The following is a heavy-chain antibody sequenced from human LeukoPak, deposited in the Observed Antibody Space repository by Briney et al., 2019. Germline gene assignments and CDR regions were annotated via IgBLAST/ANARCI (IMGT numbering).Heavy chain of an antibody. D-gene: IGHD1-14*01. CDR2: TYYRSKWYS. V-gene: IGHV6-1*01. Sequence: SGPGLVKPSQTLSLTCAISGDSVSNNGATWNWVRQSPSRGLEWLGSTYYRSKWYSHYAVSVKSRITINPDTSKNQFSLQLNSVTPEDTAVYYCARGPGRLDPWGQGTLVTVSS. J-gene: IGHJ5*02. CDR1: GDSVSNNGAT. CDR3: ARGPGRLDP.